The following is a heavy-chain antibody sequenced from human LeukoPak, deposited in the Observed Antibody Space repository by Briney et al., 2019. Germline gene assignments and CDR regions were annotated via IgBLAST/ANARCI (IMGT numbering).Heavy chain of an antibody. CDR2: IIPIFHTA. J-gene: IGHJ4*02. CDR1: GGTFSSYV. V-gene: IGHV1-69*06. Sequence: SVKVSCKASGGTFSSYVISWVRQAPGQGLEWMGGIIPIFHTANYAQKFQGRVTITAAMSTSTAYMELSSLRSEGTAVYYCARAGSLYSSSWYGGYWGQGTLVTVSS. D-gene: IGHD6-13*01. CDR3: ARAGSLYSSSWYGGY.